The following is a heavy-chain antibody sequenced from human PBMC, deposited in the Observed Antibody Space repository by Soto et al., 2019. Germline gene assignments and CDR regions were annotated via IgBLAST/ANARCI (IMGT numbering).Heavy chain of an antibody. Sequence: ASVKVSCKASGGTFSSYAISWVRQAPGQGLEWMGGIIPIFGTANYAQKFQGRVTITADESTSTAYMELSSLRSEDTAVYYCAVREYSSSSGDYWGQGTLVTVSS. V-gene: IGHV1-69*13. CDR2: IIPIFGTA. D-gene: IGHD6-6*01. CDR3: AVREYSSSSGDY. CDR1: GGTFSSYA. J-gene: IGHJ4*02.